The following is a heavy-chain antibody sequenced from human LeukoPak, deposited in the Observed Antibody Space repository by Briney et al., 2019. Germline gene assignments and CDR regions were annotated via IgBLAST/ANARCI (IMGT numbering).Heavy chain of an antibody. J-gene: IGHJ4*02. V-gene: IGHV3-7*01. CDR3: ARLREIPVFGVVTKSTSYFDY. D-gene: IGHD3-3*01. CDR1: GFTFSSYS. CDR2: IKQDGSEK. Sequence: GGSLRLSCAASGFTFSSYSMNWVRQAPGKGLEWVANIKQDGSEKYYVDSVKGRFTISRDNAKNSLYLQMNSLGAEDTAVYYCARLREIPVFGVVTKSTSYFDYWGQGTLVTVSS.